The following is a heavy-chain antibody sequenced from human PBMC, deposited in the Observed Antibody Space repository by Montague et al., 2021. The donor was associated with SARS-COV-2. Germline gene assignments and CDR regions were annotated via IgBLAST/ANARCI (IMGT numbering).Heavy chain of an antibody. CDR3: ARMYVPAHGTSAASYSDY. Sequence: TLSLTCIVSGGSISSDDSYWTWIRQHPGKGLEWIGYISYSGRTSYNVSLKSQLTISADTSDNQFSLKLTSMTAADTAVYYCARMYVPAHGTSAASYSDYWGRGTLVTVSS. V-gene: IGHV4-31*01. D-gene: IGHD6-13*01. J-gene: IGHJ4*02. CDR1: GGSISSDDSY. CDR2: ISYSGRT.